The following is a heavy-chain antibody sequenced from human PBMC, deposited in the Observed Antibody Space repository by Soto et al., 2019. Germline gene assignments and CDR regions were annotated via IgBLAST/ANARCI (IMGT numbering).Heavy chain of an antibody. CDR1: GGSISSSSYY. CDR2: IYYSGST. J-gene: IGHJ4*02. CDR3: ARHADGAARNPFDY. D-gene: IGHD6-6*01. Sequence: SETLSLTCTVSGGSISSSSYYWGWIRQPPGKGLEWIGSIYYSGSTYYNPSLERRVTISVDTSKNQFSLRLSSVTAADTAVYYCARHADGAARNPFDYWGQGTLVTVSS. V-gene: IGHV4-39*01.